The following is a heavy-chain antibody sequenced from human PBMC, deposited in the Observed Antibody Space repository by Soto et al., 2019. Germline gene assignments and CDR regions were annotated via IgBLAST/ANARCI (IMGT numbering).Heavy chain of an antibody. Sequence: EVQLLESGGGLIHPGGSLRLSWVASGFRFSDHSMNWVRQAPGKGLEWVSYITSSGDSIYYADSVKGRFTVSRDNAKNSLFLQMNSLRDEDTAVYYCARLPKGSRVTSWGQGTLVTVSP. CDR1: GFRFSDHS. D-gene: IGHD4-17*01. V-gene: IGHV3-48*02. J-gene: IGHJ4*02. CDR3: ARLPKGSRVTS. CDR2: ITSSGDSI.